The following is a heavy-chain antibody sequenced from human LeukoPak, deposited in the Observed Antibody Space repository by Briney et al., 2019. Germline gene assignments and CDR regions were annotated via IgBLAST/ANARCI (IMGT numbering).Heavy chain of an antibody. D-gene: IGHD1-26*01. J-gene: IGHJ4*02. Sequence: ASVKISCKASGDNYNSYNFHWGRQAPGQGLEWMGIISPGGGSTTYAQKFQGKFTMTRDTSTTIVYMELRSLRPEDTAVYYCASQWGREPYFDDWGQGTRVTVSP. CDR3: ASQWGREPYFDD. CDR1: GDNYNSYN. CDR2: ISPGGGST. V-gene: IGHV1-46*02.